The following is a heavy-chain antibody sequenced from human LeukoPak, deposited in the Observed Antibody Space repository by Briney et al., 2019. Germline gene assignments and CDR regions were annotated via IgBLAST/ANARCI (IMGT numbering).Heavy chain of an antibody. V-gene: IGHV4-59*01. Sequence: PSETLSLTCTVSGGSMNTYYWTWIRQPPGKGLEWIGYIYYSGSTNYNPSLKSRVTISVDTSKNQFSLKLSSVTAADTAVYYCARIAYYYDSSGPNRPLYYFDYWGQGTLVTVSS. D-gene: IGHD3-22*01. J-gene: IGHJ4*02. CDR1: GGSMNTYY. CDR2: IYYSGST. CDR3: ARIAYYYDSSGPNRPLYYFDY.